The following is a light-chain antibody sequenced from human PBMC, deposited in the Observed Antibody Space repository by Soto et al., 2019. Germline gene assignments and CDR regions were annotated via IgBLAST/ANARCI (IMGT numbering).Light chain of an antibody. CDR3: SSYRDTSKLV. CDR1: SSDVGGYDY. Sequence: QSALTQPASVYASPGQSITISCSGSSSDVGGYDYVSWYQQHPGKAPKLVIYEVNNRPSGVSDRFSGSKSGNTASLTISGVQADDEADYYCSSYRDTSKLVFGPGTKLTVL. J-gene: IGLJ1*01. CDR2: EVN. V-gene: IGLV2-14*01.